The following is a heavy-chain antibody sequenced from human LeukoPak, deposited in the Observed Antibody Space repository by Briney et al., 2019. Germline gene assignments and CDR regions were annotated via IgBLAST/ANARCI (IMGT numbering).Heavy chain of an antibody. Sequence: PGGSLRLSCTGSGFTFDDYAMSWVRQAPGKGLEWVSLISTGETTYYADSVKGRFTISRDSSKSTLYLQMNSLRAEDTAVYYCLGSNIASIWGQGTLVTVSS. J-gene: IGHJ4*02. D-gene: IGHD6-13*01. V-gene: IGHV3-66*01. CDR2: ISTGETT. CDR1: GFTFDDYA. CDR3: LGSNIASI.